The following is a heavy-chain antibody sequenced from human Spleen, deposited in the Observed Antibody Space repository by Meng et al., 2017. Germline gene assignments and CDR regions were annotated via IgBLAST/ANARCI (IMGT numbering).Heavy chain of an antibody. CDR1: NGSVSSGGSF. V-gene: IGHV4-61*08. Sequence: VQLRQSVHGRVMPSETLSLASTVSNGSVSSGGSFWSLTWQPPGKGLEWVGYISDIGHTNYNPSLKSRVTISVDMSKNQFSLKLSSVTAADTAVYYCARGLLLAALRNWGQGTLVTVSS. J-gene: IGHJ4*02. CDR3: ARGLLLAALRN. CDR2: ISDIGHT. D-gene: IGHD6-6*01.